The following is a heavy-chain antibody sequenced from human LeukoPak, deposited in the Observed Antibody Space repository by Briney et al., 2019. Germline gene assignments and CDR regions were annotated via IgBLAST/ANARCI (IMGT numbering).Heavy chain of an antibody. V-gene: IGHV3-74*01. Sequence: GGSLRLSCAASGFTFSSYWMHWVRQTAEKGLVWVSRINTDGSSTSYADSVKGRFTISRDNAKNTLYLQMNSLRAEDTAVYYCTRRTTTVVNGFDPWGQGTLVTVSS. CDR2: INTDGSST. CDR3: TRRTTTVVNGFDP. D-gene: IGHD4-23*01. J-gene: IGHJ5*02. CDR1: GFTFSSYW.